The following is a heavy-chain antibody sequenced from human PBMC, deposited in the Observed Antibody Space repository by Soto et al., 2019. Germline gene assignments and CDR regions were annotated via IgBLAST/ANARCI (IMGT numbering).Heavy chain of an antibody. J-gene: IGHJ4*02. CDR1: GDSINSDNYY. Sequence: QLQLQESGPGLVKPSETLSLTCSVSGDSINSDNYYWGWIRQPPGKGLEGIGSIYYGGNTYYNPSPNTRFTMSLDKSKRQYSLKLNSVTAADAAVSFCARLEGLATISYYFDYWGQGTLVTVSS. D-gene: IGHD3-9*01. CDR3: ARLEGLATISYYFDY. V-gene: IGHV4-39*01. CDR2: IYYGGNT.